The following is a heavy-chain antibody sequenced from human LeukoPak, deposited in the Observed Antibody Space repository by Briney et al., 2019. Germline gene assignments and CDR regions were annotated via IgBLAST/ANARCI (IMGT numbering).Heavy chain of an antibody. CDR1: GYTFTSYG. Sequence: VKVSCKASGYTFTSYGISWVRQAPGQGLEWMGWMNPNSGNTGYAQKFQGRVTMTRNTSISTAYMELSSLRSEDTAVYYRARGWRNTDYWGQGTLVTVSS. J-gene: IGHJ4*02. V-gene: IGHV1-8*02. D-gene: IGHD1-1*01. CDR2: MNPNSGNT. CDR3: ARGWRNTDY.